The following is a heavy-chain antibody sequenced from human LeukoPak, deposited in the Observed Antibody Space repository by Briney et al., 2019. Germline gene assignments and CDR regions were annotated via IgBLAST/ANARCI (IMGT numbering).Heavy chain of an antibody. J-gene: IGHJ4*02. CDR2: ISGSGGST. D-gene: IGHD5-12*01. V-gene: IGHV3-23*01. CDR3: AKKRSGYGNSARLGGALDY. Sequence: GGSLRLSCAASGFTFSSYAMSWVRQAPGKGLEWVSAISGSGGSTYYADSVKGRFTISRDNSKNTLYLQMNSLRAEDTAVYYCAKKRSGYGNSARLGGALDYWGQGTLVTVSS. CDR1: GFTFSSYA.